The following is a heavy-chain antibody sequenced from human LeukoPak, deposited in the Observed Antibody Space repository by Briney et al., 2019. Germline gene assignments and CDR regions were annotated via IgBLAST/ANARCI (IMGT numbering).Heavy chain of an antibody. V-gene: IGHV4-4*07. CDR3: ARGIREEVILARIMEMNYYYYYYMDV. CDR2: IYTSGST. J-gene: IGHJ6*03. D-gene: IGHD2-8*01. CDR1: GGSISSYY. Sequence: SETLSLTCTVSGGSISSYYWSWIRQPAGKGLEWIGRIYTSGSTNYNPSLKSRVTMSVDTSKNQFSLKLSSVTAADTAVYYCARGIREEVILARIMEMNYYYYYYMDVWGKGTTVTVSS.